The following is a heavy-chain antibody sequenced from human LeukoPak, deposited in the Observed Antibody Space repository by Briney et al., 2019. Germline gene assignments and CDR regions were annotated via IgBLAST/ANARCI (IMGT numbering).Heavy chain of an antibody. D-gene: IGHD1-1*01. CDR3: ARTEPSGTTSH. Sequence: SETLSLTCTVSGGSITNYYWSWIRQPPGKGLEWIGYIYYSGSTNYNPSLKSRVTLSVDTSRNQFSLNLRSMTAADTAVYYCARTEPSGTTSHWGQGTLVTVSS. V-gene: IGHV4-59*01. CDR2: IYYSGST. CDR1: GGSITNYY. J-gene: IGHJ4*02.